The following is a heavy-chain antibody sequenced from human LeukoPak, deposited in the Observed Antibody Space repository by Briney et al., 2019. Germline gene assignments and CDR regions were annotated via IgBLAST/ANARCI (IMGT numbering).Heavy chain of an antibody. D-gene: IGHD3-10*01. CDR1: GFTFSSYA. V-gene: IGHV3-23*01. J-gene: IGHJ3*02. Sequence: PGGSLRLSCAASGFTFSSYAMSWVRQAPGKGLEWVSAISGSGGSTYYADSVKGRFTISRDNSKNTLYLQMNSLRAEDTAVYYCARVYYGSGSYYNKPGAFDIWGQGTMVTVSS. CDR2: ISGSGGST. CDR3: ARVYYGSGSYYNKPGAFDI.